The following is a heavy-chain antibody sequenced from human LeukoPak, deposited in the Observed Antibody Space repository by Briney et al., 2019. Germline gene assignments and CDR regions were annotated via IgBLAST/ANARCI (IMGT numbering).Heavy chain of an antibody. CDR2: INDRGSV. CDR3: ARRLVDSGASQVSDD. J-gene: IGHJ4*02. CDR1: SGSFSGYY. Sequence: SETLPLTCAVYSGSFSGYYWSWIRQPPGKGLEWIGEINDRGSVNCNPSLKNRVTLSVDTSKNQFSLRLSSVAAADTAVYYCARRLVDSGASQVSDDWGQGTLVTVSS. V-gene: IGHV4-34*01. D-gene: IGHD2-15*01.